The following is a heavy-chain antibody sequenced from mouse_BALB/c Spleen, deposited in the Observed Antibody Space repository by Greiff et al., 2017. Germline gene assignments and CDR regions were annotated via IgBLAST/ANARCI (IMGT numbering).Heavy chain of an antibody. CDR3: AREELRRRGYYFDY. Sequence: VQLQQSGAELARPGASVKLSCKASGYTFTDYYINWVKQRTGQGLEWIGEIYPGSGNTYYNEKFKGKATLTADKSSSTAYMQLSSLTSEDSAVYFCAREELRRRGYYFDYWGQGTTRTVSS. CDR1: GYTFTDYY. D-gene: IGHD2-4*01. V-gene: IGHV1-77*01. J-gene: IGHJ2*01. CDR2: IYPGSGNT.